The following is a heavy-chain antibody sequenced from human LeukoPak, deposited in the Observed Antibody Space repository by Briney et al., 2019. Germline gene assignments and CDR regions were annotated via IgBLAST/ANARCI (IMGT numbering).Heavy chain of an antibody. CDR2: INYSGKT. D-gene: IGHD5-18*01. J-gene: IGHJ4*02. Sequence: ASETLSLTCSVSGGSISSSSYYWGWIRQPPGKGLEWIGSINYSGKTYHNPSLKSRVTISVDTSKNQFSLKLSSVTAADTAVYYCARQVPGYSYGNDFDYWGQGTLVTVSS. CDR3: ARQVPGYSYGNDFDY. V-gene: IGHV4-39*01. CDR1: GGSISSSSYY.